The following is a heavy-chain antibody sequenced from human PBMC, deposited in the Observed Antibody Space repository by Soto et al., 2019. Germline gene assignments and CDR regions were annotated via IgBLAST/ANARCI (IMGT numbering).Heavy chain of an antibody. CDR1: GYSFTIYW. CDR2: IYPGDSDT. D-gene: IGHD3-16*02. CDR3: ARGEYDYVWGSYRYDSIRGMDV. V-gene: IGHV5-51*01. Sequence: GESLKISCKGSGYSFTIYWIGWVRRMPGKGLEWMGIIYPGDSDTRYSPSFQGQVTISADKSISTAYLQWSSLKASDTAMHYCARGEYDYVWGSYRYDSIRGMDVWGQGTTVTVSS. J-gene: IGHJ6*02.